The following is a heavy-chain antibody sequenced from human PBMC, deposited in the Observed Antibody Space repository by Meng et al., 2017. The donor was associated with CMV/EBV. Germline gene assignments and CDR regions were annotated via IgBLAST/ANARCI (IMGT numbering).Heavy chain of an antibody. V-gene: IGHV4-30-4*08. CDR1: GGSISSGDYS. CDR3: ARAQYSSSCDY. CDR2: IYYSGST. Sequence: HVQLQESGPGLVKPSPTLSLTCTVSGGSISSGDYSWSWIRQPPGKGLAWIGYIYYSGSTYYNPSLNSRVTTSVDTSKNQFSLKLSSVTAADTAVYSCARAQYSSSCDYWGQGTLVTVSS. D-gene: IGHD6-13*01. J-gene: IGHJ4*02.